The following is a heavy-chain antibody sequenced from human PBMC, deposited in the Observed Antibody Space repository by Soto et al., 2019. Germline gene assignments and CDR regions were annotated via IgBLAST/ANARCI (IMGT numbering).Heavy chain of an antibody. V-gene: IGHV1-46*03. Sequence: GASVKVSCKASGYTFTTYYMHWVRQAPGQGLEWMGIINTSGGSTSYAQKFQGRVTMTRDTSTSTVYMELSSLRSEDTAVYYCARDTNTIRYYDSSGYLNWFDPWGQGTLVTSPQ. CDR2: INTSGGST. D-gene: IGHD3-22*01. CDR1: GYTFTTYY. J-gene: IGHJ5*02. CDR3: ARDTNTIRYYDSSGYLNWFDP.